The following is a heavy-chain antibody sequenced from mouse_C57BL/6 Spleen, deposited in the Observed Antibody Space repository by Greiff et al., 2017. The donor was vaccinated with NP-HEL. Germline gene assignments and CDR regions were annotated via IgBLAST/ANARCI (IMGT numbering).Heavy chain of an antibody. Sequence: VKLQQSGAELVKPGASVKISCKASGYAFSSYWMNWVKQRPGKGLEWIGQIYPGDGDTNYNGKFKGKATLTADKSSSTAYMQLSSLTSEDSAVYFCARTWDYDGDAMDYWGQGTSVTVSS. CDR2: IYPGDGDT. CDR1: GYAFSSYW. D-gene: IGHD2-4*01. J-gene: IGHJ4*01. CDR3: ARTWDYDGDAMDY. V-gene: IGHV1-80*01.